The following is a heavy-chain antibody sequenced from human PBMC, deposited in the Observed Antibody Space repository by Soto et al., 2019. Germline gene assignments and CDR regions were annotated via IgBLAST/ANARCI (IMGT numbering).Heavy chain of an antibody. D-gene: IGHD6-19*01. CDR3: AHKAWLLVRWFDP. CDR2: IYWDDDK. CDR1: GFSLSNSGVG. Sequence: QITLKESGPTLVKPTQTLTLTCTFSGFSLSNSGVGVGWIRQPPGKALEWLALIYWDDDKRYSTSLKSRLSTAKDPYETQVVLTMPNMDPGDTGTYYCAHKAWLLVRWFDPWGEGALVTFSS. V-gene: IGHV2-5*02. J-gene: IGHJ5*02.